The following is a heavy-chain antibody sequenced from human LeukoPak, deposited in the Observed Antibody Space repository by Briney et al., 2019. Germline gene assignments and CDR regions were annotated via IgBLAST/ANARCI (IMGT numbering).Heavy chain of an antibody. V-gene: IGHV3-48*01. CDR2: ISSSSSTI. Sequence: PGGSLRLSCAASGFTFSSYSMNWVRQAPGKGLEWVSYISSSSSTIYYADSVKGRFTISRDNAKNSLYLQMNSLRAEDTAVYYCARDPYCSGGSCYPPVYYFDYWGQGTLVTVSS. CDR3: ARDPYCSGGSCYPPVYYFDY. D-gene: IGHD2-15*01. CDR1: GFTFSSYS. J-gene: IGHJ4*02.